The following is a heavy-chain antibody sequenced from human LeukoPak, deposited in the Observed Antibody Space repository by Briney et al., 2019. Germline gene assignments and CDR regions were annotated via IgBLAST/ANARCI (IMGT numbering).Heavy chain of an antibody. CDR3: SKTRAATDEIPHDY. Sequence: RTGGSLRLSCEVSGFTFSIFDMPWVRQAPGKGLEWVALISYDGNKKHYADSVKGRCSISRDTSKNTLYLQMNSLRAEDTAVYYCSKTRAATDEIPHDYWGQGTLVTVSS. CDR2: ISYDGNKK. CDR1: GFTFSIFD. V-gene: IGHV3-30*18. J-gene: IGHJ4*02. D-gene: IGHD2-15*01.